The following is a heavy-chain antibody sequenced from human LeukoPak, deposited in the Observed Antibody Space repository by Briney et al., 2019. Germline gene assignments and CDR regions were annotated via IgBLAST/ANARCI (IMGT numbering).Heavy chain of an antibody. J-gene: IGHJ4*02. V-gene: IGHV4-34*01. Sequence: SETLSLTRALYVGSVSGYYCSSIRPPPEKRLEWIGEICLMGRAHYTPFLQSRVTMSVDAPQNQFALNLNSVTAAGTRVSYFAIGPLRFMVPFDYWGQGIPVTVSS. CDR1: VGSVSGYY. CDR3: AIGPLRFMVPFDY. CDR2: ICLMGRA. D-gene: IGHD3-3*01.